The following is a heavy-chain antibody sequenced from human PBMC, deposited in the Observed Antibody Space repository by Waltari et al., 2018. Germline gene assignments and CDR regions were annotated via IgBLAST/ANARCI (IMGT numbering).Heavy chain of an antibody. CDR2: MSYDGSNK. Sequence: GMHGVRQAPGKGLEWVAAMSYDGSNKHYVDSVKGRFTLSRDDSKNTLYLQMNSLKTEDTAVYYCARGFSSWGTFEYWGQGTLVTVSS. V-gene: IGHV3-30*04. CDR3: ARGFSSWGTFEY. J-gene: IGHJ4*02. CDR1: G. D-gene: IGHD6-13*01.